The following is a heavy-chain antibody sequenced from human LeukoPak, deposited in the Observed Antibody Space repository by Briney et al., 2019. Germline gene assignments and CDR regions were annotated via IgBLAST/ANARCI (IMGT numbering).Heavy chain of an antibody. J-gene: IGHJ6*03. Sequence: SQTLSLTCTVSGGSISSGSYYWSWIRQPAGKGLEWIGRIYTSGSTNYNPSLKSRVTISVDTSKNQFSLKLSSVTAADTAVYYCARGTGGYSYYYYMDVWGKGTTVTISS. D-gene: IGHD3-22*01. CDR3: ARGTGGYSYYYYMDV. V-gene: IGHV4-61*02. CDR2: IYTSGST. CDR1: GGSISSGSYY.